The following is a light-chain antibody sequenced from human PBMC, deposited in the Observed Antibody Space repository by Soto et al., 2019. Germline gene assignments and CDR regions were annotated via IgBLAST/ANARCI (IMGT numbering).Light chain of an antibody. Sequence: EIVMTQSPATLSVSPGERATLSCRASQSVSSNLAWYQQKPGQAPRLLIYGASTRATGIPARISGSGSGTEFTLTISSRQSEDFAIYYCQKYDEWPPSYTFGQGTKLEI. J-gene: IGKJ2*01. V-gene: IGKV3-15*01. CDR2: GAS. CDR1: QSVSSN. CDR3: QKYDEWPPSYT.